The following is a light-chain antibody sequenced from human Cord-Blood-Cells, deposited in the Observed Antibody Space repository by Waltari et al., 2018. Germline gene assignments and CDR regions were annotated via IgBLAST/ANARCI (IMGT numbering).Light chain of an antibody. V-gene: IGKV3-15*01. CDR2: GAS. CDR1: QSVSSN. J-gene: IGKJ4*01. CDR3: QEYNNWPPLT. Sequence: IVMTRSPVTLSVSTGERATLSCRTSQSVSSNLAWYQQKPGEAPRLLIYGASTSATGIPARFSGSGSETEVTVTISSLQSEDFAVYYCQEYNNWPPLTFGGGTKVEIK.